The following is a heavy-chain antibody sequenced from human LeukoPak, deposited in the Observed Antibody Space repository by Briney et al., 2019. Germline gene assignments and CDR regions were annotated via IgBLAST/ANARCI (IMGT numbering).Heavy chain of an antibody. V-gene: IGHV1-2*02. J-gene: IGHJ4*02. CDR2: INPNSGGT. D-gene: IGHD3-3*01. CDR1: GYTFTGYY. CDR3: ARDRSGYWYYFDY. Sequence: ASVKASCKASGYTFTGYYMHWVRQAPGQGLEWMGWINPNSGGTNYAQKFQGRVTMTRDTSISTAYMELSRLRSDDTAVYYCARDRSGYWYYFDYWGQGTLVTVSS.